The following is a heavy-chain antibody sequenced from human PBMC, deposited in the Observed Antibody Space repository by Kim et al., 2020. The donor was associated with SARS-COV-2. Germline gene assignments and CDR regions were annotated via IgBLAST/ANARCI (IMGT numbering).Heavy chain of an antibody. J-gene: IGHJ6*01. V-gene: IGHV3-9*01. CDR2: ISWNSGSI. CDR1: GFTFGDSA. D-gene: IGHD3-16*01. Sequence: GGSLRLSCAASGFTFGDSALHWVRQVPGTGLEWVSGISWNSGSIGYADSVKGRFTISRDNAKNSLYLQMNSLRAEDTALYYCAKAGLSCSFEYVW. CDR3: AKAGLSCSFEYV.